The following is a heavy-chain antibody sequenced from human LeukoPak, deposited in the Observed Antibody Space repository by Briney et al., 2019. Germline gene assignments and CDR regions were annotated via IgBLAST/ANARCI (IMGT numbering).Heavy chain of an antibody. CDR2: ISFSSTHI. Sequence: PGGSLRLSCAASGFIFSNYGMSWVRQAPGKGLEWVSSISFSSTHIYYADSIQGRFTISRDNAENSLYLQMNSLRAEDTAVYYCAKGRRGIAAAAHDYWGQGTLVTVSS. V-gene: IGHV3-21*04. J-gene: IGHJ4*02. D-gene: IGHD6-13*01. CDR1: GFIFSNYG. CDR3: AKGRRGIAAAAHDY.